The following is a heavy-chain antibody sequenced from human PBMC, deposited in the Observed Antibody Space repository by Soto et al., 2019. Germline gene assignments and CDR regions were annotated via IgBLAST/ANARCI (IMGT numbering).Heavy chain of an antibody. CDR3: TTDSLVLRFLEWAFDT. V-gene: IGHV3-15*01. Sequence: EVQLVESGGGLVKPGGSLRLSCAASVFTFSNAWMSWVRQAPGKGLEWVGRIKSKTDGGTTDYAAPVKGRFTISRDDSKNTLYLQMNSLKTEDTAVYYCTTDSLVLRFLEWAFDTWGQGTLVTVSS. J-gene: IGHJ5*02. CDR2: IKSKTDGGTT. CDR1: VFTFSNAW. D-gene: IGHD3-3*01.